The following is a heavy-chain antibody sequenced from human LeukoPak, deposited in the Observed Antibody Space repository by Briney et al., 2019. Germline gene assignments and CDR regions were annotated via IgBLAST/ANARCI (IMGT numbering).Heavy chain of an antibody. CDR2: ISAYNGNT. CDR3: ASSPRGVADDY. D-gene: IGHD3-10*01. J-gene: IGHJ4*02. Sequence: ASVKVSCKASDYTFTSSGISWVRQAPGQGLEWVGWISAYNGNTNYAQKFQGRVTMTTDTSTKTAYMELRSLSSDDTAVYFCASSPRGVADDYWGQGTLVTVSS. CDR1: DYTFTSSG. V-gene: IGHV1-18*01.